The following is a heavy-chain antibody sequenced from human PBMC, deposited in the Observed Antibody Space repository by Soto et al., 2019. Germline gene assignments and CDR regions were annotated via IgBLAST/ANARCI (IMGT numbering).Heavy chain of an antibody. V-gene: IGHV1-69*06. CDR3: VRGDDFDYYYGMDV. D-gene: IGHD3-16*01. Sequence: QVQLVQSGAEVKKPGSSVEVSCKASGGTFSYHAISWVRQAPGQGLEWMGGIVPMFGSAHYAQKFEGRVTTIADKSTNTAYMELTSVTSEDTAVYYCVRGDDFDYYYGMDVWGQGTTVTVSS. CDR1: GGTFSYHA. CDR2: IVPMFGSA. J-gene: IGHJ6*02.